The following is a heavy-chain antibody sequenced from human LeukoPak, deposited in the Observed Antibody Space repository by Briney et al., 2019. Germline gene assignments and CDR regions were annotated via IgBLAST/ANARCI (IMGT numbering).Heavy chain of an antibody. D-gene: IGHD5-12*01. CDR2: ISAYNGNT. CDR1: GGTFSSYA. V-gene: IGHV1-18*01. Sequence: ASVKVSCKASGGTFSSYAISWVRQAPGQGLEWMGWISAYNGNTNYAQKLQGRVTMTTDTSTSTAYMELRSLRSDDTAVYYCARDGRLWHSSGYDEGVDYWGQGTLVTVSS. CDR3: ARDGRLWHSSGYDEGVDY. J-gene: IGHJ4*02.